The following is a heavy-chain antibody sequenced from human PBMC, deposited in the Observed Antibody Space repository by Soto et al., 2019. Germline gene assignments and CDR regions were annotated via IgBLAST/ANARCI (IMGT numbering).Heavy chain of an antibody. D-gene: IGHD2-2*01. CDR3: ARIADCSTTSCSFPSRCHVRGYYYYYGLDV. Sequence: QVQLVQSGAEVKKPGASVKVTCKASAYTFTSYGITWVRQAPGQGLEWVGWISAYNGNSNYAQKYEGRVTMTTDTSTSTAYMELSSLRSDDTAVYYCARIADCSTTSCSFPSRCHVRGYYYYYGLDVWGQGTTVTVSS. V-gene: IGHV1-18*04. CDR1: AYTFTSYG. CDR2: ISAYNGNS. J-gene: IGHJ6*02.